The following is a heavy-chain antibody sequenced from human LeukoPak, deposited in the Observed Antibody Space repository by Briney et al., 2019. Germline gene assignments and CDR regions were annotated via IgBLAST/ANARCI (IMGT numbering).Heavy chain of an antibody. CDR2: IYGDDET. D-gene: IGHD1-26*01. J-gene: IGHJ6*02. CDR1: GFTITTNY. V-gene: IGHV3-53*01. CDR3: AREAWGAKGAAWGMDV. Sequence: GGSLRLSCAASGFTITTNYMSWVRQAPGRGLEWVAVIYGDDETNYSDSVKGRFTISRDNSKNTFYLQMDSLRAEDTAVYYCAREAWGAKGAAWGMDVWGQGTTVTVSS.